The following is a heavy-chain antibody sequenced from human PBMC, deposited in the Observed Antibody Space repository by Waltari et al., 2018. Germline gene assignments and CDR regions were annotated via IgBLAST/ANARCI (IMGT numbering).Heavy chain of an antibody. CDR2: IYYSGST. CDR3: ARTTLGGYSYGYYFDY. J-gene: IGHJ4*02. D-gene: IGHD5-18*01. Sequence: QVQLQESGPGLVKPSETLSLTCTVPGGSISSYYWSWIRQPPGKGLEWIGYIYYSGSTNYNPSLKSRVTISVDTSKNQFSLKLSSVTAADTAVYYCARTTLGGYSYGYYFDYWGQGTLVTVSS. CDR1: GGSISSYY. V-gene: IGHV4-59*08.